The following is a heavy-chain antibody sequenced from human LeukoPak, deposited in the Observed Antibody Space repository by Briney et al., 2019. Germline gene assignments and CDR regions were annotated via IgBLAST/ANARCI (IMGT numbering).Heavy chain of an antibody. D-gene: IGHD3-16*02. V-gene: IGHV3-53*01. CDR1: GFSFSNYA. CDR2: IYSGGST. J-gene: IGHJ4*02. CDR3: ARVRYPTGYFDY. Sequence: GGSLRLSCAASGFSFSNYAMTWVRQAPGKGLEWVSVIYSGGSTYYADSVKGRFTISRDNSKNTLYLQMNSLRAEDTAVYYCARVRYPTGYFDYWGQGTLVTVSS.